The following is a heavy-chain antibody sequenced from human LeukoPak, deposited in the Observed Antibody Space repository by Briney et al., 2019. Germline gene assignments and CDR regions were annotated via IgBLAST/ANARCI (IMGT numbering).Heavy chain of an antibody. Sequence: SQTLSLTCTVSGGSISSGSYYGGWVRQPAGRGLEWIGRIYTSGSTNYKPSLKSGVTISVDKSKNEFSLKLSSVTAADTAVYYCAREDIGAGSGLWGYYYMDVWGKGTTVTVSS. CDR3: AREDIGAGSGLWGYYYMDV. D-gene: IGHD3-16*01. CDR1: GGSISSGSYY. V-gene: IGHV4-61*02. CDR2: IYTSGST. J-gene: IGHJ6*03.